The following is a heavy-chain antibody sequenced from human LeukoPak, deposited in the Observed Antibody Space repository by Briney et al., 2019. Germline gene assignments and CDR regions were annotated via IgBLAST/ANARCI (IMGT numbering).Heavy chain of an antibody. CDR1: GGSVSSGSYY. CDR3: ARDSGSYGGPDY. V-gene: IGHV4-61*01. D-gene: IGHD1-26*01. CDR2: IYYSGST. J-gene: IGHJ4*02. Sequence: SQTLSLTCTVSGGSVSSGSYYWSWIRQPPGKGLEWIGYIYYSGSTNYNPSLKSRVTISVDTSKNQFSLKLSSVTAADTAVYYCARDSGSYGGPDYWGQGTLVTVSS.